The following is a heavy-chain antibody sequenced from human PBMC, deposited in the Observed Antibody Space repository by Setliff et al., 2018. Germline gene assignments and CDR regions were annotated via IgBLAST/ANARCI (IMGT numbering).Heavy chain of an antibody. CDR1: GFTISDYA. J-gene: IGHJ3*02. Sequence: GGSLRLSCIVSGFTISDYAMSWVRQAPGKGLEWVGFIGSKAYGGTTEYAASVKGRFTISRDDSKSIAYLQMNSLKTEDTAVYYCTTLAFVVVSEYLLRRDIWGQGTMVTVSS. D-gene: IGHD2-21*01. CDR3: TTLAFVVVSEYLLRRDI. CDR2: IGSKAYGGTT. V-gene: IGHV3-49*04.